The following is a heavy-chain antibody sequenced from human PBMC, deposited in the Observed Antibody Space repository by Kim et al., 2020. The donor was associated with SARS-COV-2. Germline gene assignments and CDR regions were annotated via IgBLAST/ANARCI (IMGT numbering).Heavy chain of an antibody. Sequence: GRFPISRDNAKNSLYLQMNSLRAEDTALYYCAKDFPSRSDSGYDYNWFDPWGQGTLVTVSS. V-gene: IGHV3-9*01. J-gene: IGHJ5*02. CDR3: AKDFPSRSDSGYDYNWFDP. D-gene: IGHD5-12*01.